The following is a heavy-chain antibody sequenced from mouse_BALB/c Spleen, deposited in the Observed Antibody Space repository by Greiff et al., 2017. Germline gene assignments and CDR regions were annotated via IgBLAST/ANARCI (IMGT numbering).Heavy chain of an antibody. Sequence: EVKVVESGGDLVKPGGSLKLSCAASGFTFSSYCLSWVRQTPDKRLEWVATISSGGSYTYYPDSVKGRFTISRDNAKNTLYLQMSSLKSEDTAMYYCAKSLDRAMDYWGQGTSVTVSS. D-gene: IGHD2-10*02. CDR1: GFTFSSYC. V-gene: IGHV5-6*02. CDR3: AKSLDRAMDY. CDR2: ISSGGSYT. J-gene: IGHJ4*01.